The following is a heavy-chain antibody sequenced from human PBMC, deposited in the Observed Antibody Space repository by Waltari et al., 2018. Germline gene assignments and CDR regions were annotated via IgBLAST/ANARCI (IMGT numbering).Heavy chain of an antibody. CDR1: GYTFTGYY. Sequence: QVQLVQSGAEVKKPGASVKVSCKASGYTFTGYYMHWVRQAPGLGLEWMGWMNPNSGNTGYAQKFQGRVTMTRNTSISTAYMELSSLRSEDTAVYYCASQSYCSGGSCYSPLDYWGQGTLVTVSS. CDR2: MNPNSGNT. V-gene: IGHV1-8*02. J-gene: IGHJ4*02. D-gene: IGHD2-15*01. CDR3: ASQSYCSGGSCYSPLDY.